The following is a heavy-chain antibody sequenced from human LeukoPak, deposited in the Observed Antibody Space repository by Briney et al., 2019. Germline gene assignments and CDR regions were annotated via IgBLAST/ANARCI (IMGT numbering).Heavy chain of an antibody. D-gene: IGHD3-22*01. V-gene: IGHV4-4*07. Sequence: PSETLSLTCTVSGGSISSYYWSWVRQPAGKGLEWIGRIYTSGSTNYNPSLKSRVTMSVDTSKNQFSLKLSSVTAADTAVYYCARVYDSSGYALGWFDPWGQGTLVTVSS. CDR2: IYTSGST. J-gene: IGHJ5*02. CDR1: GGSISSYY. CDR3: ARVYDSSGYALGWFDP.